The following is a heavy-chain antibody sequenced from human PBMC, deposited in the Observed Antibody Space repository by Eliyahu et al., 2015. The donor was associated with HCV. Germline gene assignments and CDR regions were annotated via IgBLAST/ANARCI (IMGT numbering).Heavy chain of an antibody. D-gene: IGHD2-15*01. Sequence: EVQLVESGGGLVKPGGVPETLLFXLWSHLXXRXXYSXAWVRQAPGKGLEWVSSISTSSTTIYYTDSVKGRFTISRDNAKNSLYLQMNSLRAEDTAVYYCVYCSSGHCLMAPRFGMDVWGQGTTVTVSS. J-gene: IGHJ6*02. CDR2: ISTSSTTI. CDR1: SHLXXRXXYS. V-gene: IGHV3-21*01. CDR3: VYCSSGHCLMAPRFGMDV.